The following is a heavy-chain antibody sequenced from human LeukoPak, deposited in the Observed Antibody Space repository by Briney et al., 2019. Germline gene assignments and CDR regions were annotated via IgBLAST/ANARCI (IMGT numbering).Heavy chain of an antibody. CDR3: AKRWSIFGVVITHFDY. V-gene: IGHV3-23*01. CDR2: ICANDGNT. CDR1: RLTFRNYA. D-gene: IGHD3-3*02. Sequence: GGSLRLSCAASRLTFRNYAMSWVRQAPGKGLEWVSVICANDGNTYYADAVKGRFTISRDNSKDTLYLQTDSLRAEDTAVYYCAKRWSIFGVVITHFDYWGQGTLVTVSS. J-gene: IGHJ4*02.